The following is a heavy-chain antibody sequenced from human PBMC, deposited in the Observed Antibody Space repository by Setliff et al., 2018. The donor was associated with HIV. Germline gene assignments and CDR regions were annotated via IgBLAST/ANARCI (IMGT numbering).Heavy chain of an antibody. CDR2: MKLTGHET. CDR3: ARAVSTLIRGGPLNWYYNIDV. CDR1: GYTFTNHR. J-gene: IGHJ6*03. Sequence: ASVKVSCKASGYTFTNHRIHWVRQAPGQGLEWMGVMKLTGHETIYAQNFQGRLTMTRDTYRNLVYMELNSLKSEDTAVYYCARAVSTLIRGGPLNWYYNIDVWGKGSTVTVSS. V-gene: IGHV1-46*01. D-gene: IGHD3-10*01.